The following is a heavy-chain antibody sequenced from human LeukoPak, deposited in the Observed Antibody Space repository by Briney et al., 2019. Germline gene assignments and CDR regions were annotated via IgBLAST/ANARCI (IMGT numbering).Heavy chain of an antibody. V-gene: IGHV4-31*03. Sequence: SETLSLTCTVSLASISSGGYYWSWIRQLPGKGLEWIGYIYDSGTIYSNPSLKSRLTLSVDTSKNQLSLRLTSVTAADTAVYYCASSYSNSCYDYWGQGTLVTVSS. CDR3: ASSYSNSCYDY. CDR2: IYDSGTI. CDR1: LASISSGGYY. D-gene: IGHD2-2*01. J-gene: IGHJ4*02.